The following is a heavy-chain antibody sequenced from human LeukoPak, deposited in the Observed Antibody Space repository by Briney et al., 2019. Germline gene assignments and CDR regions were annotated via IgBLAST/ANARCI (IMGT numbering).Heavy chain of an antibody. CDR3: ARALYCSSTSCYGARLVANDY. Sequence: AASVKVSCKASGYTFTSYGISWVRQAPGQGLEWMGWISAYNGNTNYAQKLQGRVTMTTDTSTSTAYMELRSLRSDDTAVYYYARALYCSSTSCYGARLVANDYWGQGTLVTVSS. D-gene: IGHD2-2*01. CDR2: ISAYNGNT. V-gene: IGHV1-18*01. J-gene: IGHJ4*02. CDR1: GYTFTSYG.